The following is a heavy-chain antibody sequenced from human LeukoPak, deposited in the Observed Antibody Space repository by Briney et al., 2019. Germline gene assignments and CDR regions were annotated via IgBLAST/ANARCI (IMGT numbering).Heavy chain of an antibody. CDR1: GSTFRNYA. D-gene: IGHD6-25*01. CDR3: AGLIAAAGDFDS. V-gene: IGHV3-23*01. CDR2: ISGTGYT. J-gene: IGHJ4*02. Sequence: GGSLRLSCAASGSTFRNYAMTWVRQAPGKGLDWVSTISGTGYTYYADSVRGRFTISRDNSKNTLILQMNSLRTEDTAVYYCAGLIAAAGDFDSWGQGTLVTVSS.